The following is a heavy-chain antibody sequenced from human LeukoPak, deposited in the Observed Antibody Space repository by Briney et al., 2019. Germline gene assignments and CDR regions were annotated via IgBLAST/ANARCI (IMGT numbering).Heavy chain of an antibody. CDR3: ARDKNNSSLYYYYYYGMDV. CDR1: GFTFSSYS. V-gene: IGHV3-21*01. J-gene: IGHJ6*02. Sequence: PGGSLRLSCAASGFTFSSYSMNWVRQAPGKGLEWVSSISSSSSYIYYADSVKGRFTISRDNAKNSLYLQMNSLRAEDTAVYYCARDKNNSSLYYYYYYGMDVWGQGTTVTVSS. D-gene: IGHD6-13*01. CDR2: ISSSSSYI.